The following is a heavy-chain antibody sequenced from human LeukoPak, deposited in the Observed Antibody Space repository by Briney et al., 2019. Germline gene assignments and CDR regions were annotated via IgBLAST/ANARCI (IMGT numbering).Heavy chain of an antibody. CDR2: ISSSSSYI. CDR3: ARAYSGTYGLGYYYMDV. J-gene: IGHJ6*03. D-gene: IGHD1-26*01. CDR1: GFTFSTYS. V-gene: IGHV3-21*01. Sequence: NPGGSLRLSCAVSGFTFSTYSMNWVRQAPGKWLEWVSSISSSSSYIYYADSVKGRFTISRDNAKNSLYLQMNSLRVEDTAVYYCARAYSGTYGLGYYYMDVWGKGTTVTISS.